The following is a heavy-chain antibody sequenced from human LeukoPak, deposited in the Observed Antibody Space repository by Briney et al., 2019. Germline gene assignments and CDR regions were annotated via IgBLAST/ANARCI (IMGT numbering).Heavy chain of an antibody. CDR3: AKDPGTIVYGDWGY. D-gene: IGHD4-17*01. V-gene: IGHV3-30-3*01. Sequence: GGSLRLSCAASGFTFSSYAMHWVRQAPGKGLEWVAVISYDGSNKYYADSVKGRFTISRDNSKNTLYLQMNSLRAEDTAVYYCAKDPGTIVYGDWGYWGQGTLVTVSS. J-gene: IGHJ4*02. CDR1: GFTFSSYA. CDR2: ISYDGSNK.